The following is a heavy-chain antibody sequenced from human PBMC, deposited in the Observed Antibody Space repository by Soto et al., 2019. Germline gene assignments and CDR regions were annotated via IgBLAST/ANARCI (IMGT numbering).Heavy chain of an antibody. CDR2: IYYSGST. Sequence: PSETLSLTCTVSGGSISSSSYYWGWIRQPPGKGLEWIGSIYYSGSTYYNPSLKSRVTISVDTSKNQFSLKLSSVTAADTAVYYCARLSGFWSGPSTHKYYYYYYGMDVWGQGTKVTVSS. CDR1: GGSISSSSYY. V-gene: IGHV4-39*01. D-gene: IGHD3-3*01. J-gene: IGHJ6*02. CDR3: ARLSGFWSGPSTHKYYYYYYGMDV.